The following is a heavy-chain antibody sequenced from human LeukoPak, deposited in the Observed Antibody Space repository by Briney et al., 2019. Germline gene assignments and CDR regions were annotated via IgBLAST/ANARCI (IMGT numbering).Heavy chain of an antibody. D-gene: IGHD2-21*02. Sequence: GGSLKLSCAASGFTFSGSTVHWVRQASGKGLDWVGHIRTKANNYATAYAALVKGRFTISRDDSKNTAYMQMNSLKIEDTAVYYCSRHEALPGDYWGQGTLVTVSS. CDR1: GFTFSGST. J-gene: IGHJ4*02. CDR2: IRTKANNYAT. V-gene: IGHV3-73*01. CDR3: SRHEALPGDY.